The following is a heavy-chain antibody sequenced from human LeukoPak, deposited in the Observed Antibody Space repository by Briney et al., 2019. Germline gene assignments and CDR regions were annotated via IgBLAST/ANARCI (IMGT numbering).Heavy chain of an antibody. V-gene: IGHV4-59*01. Sequence: SETLSLTCTVSGGSISSYYWSWIRQPPGKGLEWIGYIYYSGSTNYNPSLKSRVTISVDTSKNQFSLKLSSVTAADTAVYYCARVGDIVVVPAAVYFDYWGHGTLVTVSS. D-gene: IGHD2-2*01. CDR2: IYYSGST. CDR3: ARVGDIVVVPAAVYFDY. CDR1: GGSISSYY. J-gene: IGHJ4*01.